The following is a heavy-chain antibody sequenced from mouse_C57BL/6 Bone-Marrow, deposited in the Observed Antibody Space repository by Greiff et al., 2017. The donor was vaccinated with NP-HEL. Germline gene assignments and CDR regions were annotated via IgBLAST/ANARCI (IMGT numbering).Heavy chain of an antibody. CDR1: GYTFTSYW. V-gene: IGHV1-55*01. CDR3: AREDFYGNPYYFDY. Sequence: QVQLQQSGAELVKPGASVKMSCKASGYTFTSYWITWVKQRPGQGLEWIGDIYPGSGSTNYNEKFKSKATLTVDTSSSTAYMQLSSLTSEDSAVYYCAREDFYGNPYYFDYWGQGTTLTVSS. D-gene: IGHD2-1*01. J-gene: IGHJ2*01. CDR2: IYPGSGST.